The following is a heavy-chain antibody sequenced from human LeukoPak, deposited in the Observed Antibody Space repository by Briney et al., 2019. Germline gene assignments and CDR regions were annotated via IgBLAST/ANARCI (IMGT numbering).Heavy chain of an antibody. CDR1: GFTFSSNW. V-gene: IGHV3-74*01. CDR3: AKGYYYDSSGYYPVDY. D-gene: IGHD3-22*01. CDR2: ISSDGSDT. Sequence: GGSLRLSCAASGFTFSSNWMHWVRQVPGKGLVWVSRISSDGSDTRYADSVKGRFTISRDNSKNTLYLQMNSLRAEDTAVYYCAKGYYYDSSGYYPVDYWGQGTLVTVSS. J-gene: IGHJ4*02.